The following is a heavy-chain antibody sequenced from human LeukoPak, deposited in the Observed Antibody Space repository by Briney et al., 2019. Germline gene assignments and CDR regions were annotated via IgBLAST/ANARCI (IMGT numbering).Heavy chain of an antibody. CDR1: GFTVSNNY. J-gene: IGHJ4*02. V-gene: IGHV3-66*01. Sequence: GGSLRLSCAASGFTVSNNYMNWVRQAPVKGLEWVSVIYSGLSTYYADSVKGRFTISRDNSKNTLYLQMNSLRAEDTAVYYCAKDLNGYDSSGYYYYWGQGTLVTVSS. CDR3: AKDLNGYDSSGYYYY. CDR2: IYSGLST. D-gene: IGHD3-22*01.